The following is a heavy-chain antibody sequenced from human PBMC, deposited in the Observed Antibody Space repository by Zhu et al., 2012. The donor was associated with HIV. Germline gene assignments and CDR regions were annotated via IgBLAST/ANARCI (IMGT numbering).Heavy chain of an antibody. V-gene: IGHV4-4*02. D-gene: IGHD2-21*02. J-gene: IGHJ4*02. Sequence: QVQLQESGPGLVQPSGTLSLTCAVSGASVSSSNWWSRVRQTPGKGLEWIGERYQSGDSYYNPSLKSRVIISIDKSKNQFSLKVNSVTAADTGIYFCARSRVTAPWYYFDYWGRESWSPSPQ. CDR3: ARSRVTAPWYYFDY. CDR1: GASVSSSNW. CDR2: RYQSGDS.